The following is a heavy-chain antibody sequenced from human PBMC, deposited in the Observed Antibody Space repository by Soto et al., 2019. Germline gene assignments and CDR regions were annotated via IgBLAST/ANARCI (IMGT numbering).Heavy chain of an antibody. D-gene: IGHD6-6*01. V-gene: IGHV1-3*01. CDR1: GYTFTSYA. CDR3: DGTSSSSYYYYGMDV. CDR2: TNAGNGNT. Sequence: GASVKVSSKASGYTFTSYAMHWVRQAPGQRLEWMGWTNAGNGNTKYSQKFQGRVTITRDTSASTAYMELSSLRSEGTAVYYCDGTSSSSYYYYGMDVWGQGTTVTVSS. J-gene: IGHJ6*02.